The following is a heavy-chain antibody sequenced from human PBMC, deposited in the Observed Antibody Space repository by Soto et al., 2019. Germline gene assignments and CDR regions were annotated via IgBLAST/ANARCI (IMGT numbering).Heavy chain of an antibody. CDR2: IIPIFGTA. V-gene: IGHV1-69*01. D-gene: IGHD5-18*01. J-gene: IGHJ6*02. CDR3: ARERGSDTAMPRGYYYYYYGMDV. Sequence: QVQLVQSGAEVKTPGSSVKVSCKASGGTFSSYAVSWVRQAPGQGLEWMGGIIPIFGTANYAQNFQGRVTITADESSSTAYMELGSLSSEDSAVYYCARERGSDTAMPRGYYYYYYGMDVWGQGTTVTVSS. CDR1: GGTFSSYA.